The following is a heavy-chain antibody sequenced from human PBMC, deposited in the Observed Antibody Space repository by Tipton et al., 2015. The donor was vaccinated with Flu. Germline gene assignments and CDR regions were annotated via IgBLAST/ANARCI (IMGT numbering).Heavy chain of an antibody. Sequence: TLSLTCTVSGASISSRSYYWGWIRQPPGKGLEWIGCIYSSGSTYYNPSLKSRVTISLDTSKNQFSLKLSSVTAADTAVYYCAREWGDAFDIWGQGTMVTVSS. J-gene: IGHJ3*02. V-gene: IGHV4-39*07. CDR3: AREWGDAFDI. D-gene: IGHD3-16*01. CDR2: IYSSGST. CDR1: GASISSRSYY.